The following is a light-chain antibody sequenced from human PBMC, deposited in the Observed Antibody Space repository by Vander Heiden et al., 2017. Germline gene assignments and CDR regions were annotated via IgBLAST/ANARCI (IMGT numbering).Light chain of an antibody. CDR2: VNSDGSH. CDR3: QTWGTGLQV. CDR1: SDHSSYA. Sequence: GASVKITCTLISDHSSYAIAWHPQQPQQGPRFLMKVNSDGSHTKGDAIPDRVSGSSSRAQRYLTSSSVKSEDEADYYCQTWGTGLQVFGGGTKLTVL. V-gene: IGLV4-69*01. J-gene: IGLJ3*02.